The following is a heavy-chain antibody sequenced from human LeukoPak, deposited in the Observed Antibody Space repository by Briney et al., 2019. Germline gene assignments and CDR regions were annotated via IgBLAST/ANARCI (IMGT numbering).Heavy chain of an antibody. CDR2: ISTYNGNT. D-gene: IGHD6-13*01. Sequence: ASVKVSCKASGYTFTTYGISWVRQAPGQGLEWMGWISTYNGNTNNAQKLRDRVTMTTDTSTSTVYMELSSLRSDDTAVYYCARGQQLARPDAFDIWGQGTMVTVSS. J-gene: IGHJ3*02. V-gene: IGHV1-18*01. CDR3: ARGQQLARPDAFDI. CDR1: GYTFTTYG.